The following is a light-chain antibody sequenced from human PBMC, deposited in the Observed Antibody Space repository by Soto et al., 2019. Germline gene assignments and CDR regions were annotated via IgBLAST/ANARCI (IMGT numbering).Light chain of an antibody. CDR3: QQYGSSPWT. J-gene: IGKJ1*01. CDR2: GAS. Sequence: EIVFTQSPGTLSLSPGGRATLSCRARQSVSSSYLAWYQQKPGQAPRPLIYGASSRAIGIPDRFSGSGSGTDFTLTISRLEPEDFAVYYCQQYGSSPWTFGQGTKVDIK. V-gene: IGKV3-20*01. CDR1: QSVSSSY.